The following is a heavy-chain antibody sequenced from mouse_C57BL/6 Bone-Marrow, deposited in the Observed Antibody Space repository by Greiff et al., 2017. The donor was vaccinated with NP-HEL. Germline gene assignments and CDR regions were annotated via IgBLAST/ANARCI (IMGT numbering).Heavy chain of an antibody. V-gene: IGHV1-82*01. CDR2: IYPGAGDT. D-gene: IGHD4-1*01. J-gene: IGHJ3*01. CDR3: ARSNCDLSRFAY. CDR1: GYAFSSSW. Sequence: LVESGPELVKPGASVKISCKASGYAFSSSWMNWVKQRPGKGLEWIGRIYPGAGDTNYNGKFKGKATLTADKSSSTAYMQLSSLTSEDSAVYFCARSNCDLSRFAYWGQGTLVTVSA.